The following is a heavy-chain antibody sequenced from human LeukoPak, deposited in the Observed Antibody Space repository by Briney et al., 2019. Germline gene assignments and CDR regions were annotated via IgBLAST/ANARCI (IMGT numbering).Heavy chain of an antibody. CDR3: ARHLPVAASSFDY. J-gene: IGHJ4*02. CDR2: IYYSRSP. V-gene: IGHV4-59*08. CDR1: GGSISSYY. Sequence: SETLSLTCTVSGGSISSYYWNWIRQPPGQGLEWIGYIYYSRSPIYNPSLNSRVSISIDTSKDQFSLQLNSVTAADTALYYCARHLPVAASSFDYWGQGTLVTVSS. D-gene: IGHD6-19*01.